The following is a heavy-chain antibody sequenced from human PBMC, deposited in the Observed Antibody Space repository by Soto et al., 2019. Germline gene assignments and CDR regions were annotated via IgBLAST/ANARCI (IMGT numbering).Heavy chain of an antibody. CDR3: AKAFWDAATCFPCES. J-gene: IGHJ4*02. D-gene: IGHD3-3*02. CDR2: ISNRGSSA. Sequence: EVHLVQSGGGLVQPGESLSLSCVASGFTFNDYAMHWVRQTPGKGLEWVAAISNRGSSAYYADSVKGRFTISRDTSTKTLSLQMHTLRVEDTAVYFCAKAFWDAATCFPCESWGQGTPVAVSP. V-gene: IGHV3-23*04. CDR1: GFTFNDYA.